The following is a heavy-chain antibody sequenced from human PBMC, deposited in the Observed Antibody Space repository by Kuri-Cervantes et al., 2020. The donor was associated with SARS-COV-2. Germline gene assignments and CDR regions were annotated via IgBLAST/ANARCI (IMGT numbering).Heavy chain of an antibody. CDR1: GFTVSSNY. Sequence: GESLKISCAASGFTVSSNYMSWVRQAPGKGLEWVSNIGTSGTTKYYADSVKGRFTISRDNAKNSLYLQMNSLRAEDTAVYYCARWVVAATNWFDPWGQGTLVTVSS. J-gene: IGHJ5*02. V-gene: IGHV3-11*04. CDR2: IGTSGTTK. D-gene: IGHD2-15*01. CDR3: ARWVVAATNWFDP.